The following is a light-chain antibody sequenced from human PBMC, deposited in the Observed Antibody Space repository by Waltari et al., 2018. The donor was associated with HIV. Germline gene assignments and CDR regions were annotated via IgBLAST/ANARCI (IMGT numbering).Light chain of an antibody. V-gene: IGLV7-46*01. CDR2: DTN. CDR1: TGAVTSVHY. Sequence: QAVVPQEPSLTVSPGGTVTLTCGSSTGAVTSVHYPYWFQQKPGQAPRTLIYDTNTKHSWTPARFSGSLLGGKAALTLSGAQPEDEAEYYCLLSYSGTRVFGGGTKLTVL. J-gene: IGLJ3*02. CDR3: LLSYSGTRV.